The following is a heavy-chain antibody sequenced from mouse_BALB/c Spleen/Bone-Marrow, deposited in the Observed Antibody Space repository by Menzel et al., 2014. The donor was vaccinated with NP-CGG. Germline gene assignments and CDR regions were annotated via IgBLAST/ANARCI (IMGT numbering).Heavy chain of an antibody. CDR3: ARSLGRFDY. V-gene: IGHV3-8*02. CDR1: GDSITSGY. D-gene: IGHD4-1*01. J-gene: IGHJ2*01. CDR2: ISYTGNT. Sequence: EVHLVESGPSLIKPSQTLSLTCSVIGDSITSGYWNWIRRFPGNELEYMGYISYTGNTYYNPSLMSRISIARDTSKNQYNLQLHSVTTEDTATYFCARSLGRFDYWGQGATLTVSS.